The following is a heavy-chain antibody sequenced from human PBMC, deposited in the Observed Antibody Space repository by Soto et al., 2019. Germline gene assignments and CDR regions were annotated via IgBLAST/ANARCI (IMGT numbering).Heavy chain of an antibody. Sequence: QVQLVESGGGVVQPGRSLRLSCEASGFTFSSYGMHWVRQAPGQGLEWVAVISYDGSNKYYADSVKGRFTISRDNSNNTLYLQMNSLRAEDTAVYYCANVTDGYRLLADYWGQGTLGTVSA. V-gene: IGHV3-30*18. CDR3: ANVTDGYRLLADY. CDR1: GFTFSSYG. J-gene: IGHJ4*02. CDR2: ISYDGSNK. D-gene: IGHD5-12*01.